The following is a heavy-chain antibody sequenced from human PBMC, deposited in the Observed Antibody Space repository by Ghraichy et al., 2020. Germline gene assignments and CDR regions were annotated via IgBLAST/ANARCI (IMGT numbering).Heavy chain of an antibody. CDR3: ARGAAGYFWAKYYFDY. J-gene: IGHJ4*02. CDR1: GFSFSKYA. CDR2: ISASGGST. V-gene: IGHV3-23*01. Sequence: GGSLRLSCVGAGFSFSKYAISWVRQAPGKGLEWVSAISASGGSTYYADSVKGRFTISRDNSKNTVDLQMNSLRAEDTAVYYCARGAAGYFWAKYYFDYWGQGNLVTVSS. D-gene: IGHD3-3*01.